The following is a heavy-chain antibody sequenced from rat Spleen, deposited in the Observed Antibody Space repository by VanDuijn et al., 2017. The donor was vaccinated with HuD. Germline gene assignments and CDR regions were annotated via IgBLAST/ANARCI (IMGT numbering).Heavy chain of an antibody. Sequence: EVQLVESDGGLVQPGRSLKLSCAASGFTFSDYYMAWVRQAPTKGLEWVATISSDGRRNYYRDSVKGRFTVSRDNAKGTLHLRMDSLRSEDTATYYCVRQDTSGYANWFGFWGQGVMVTVSS. CDR1: GFTFSDYY. D-gene: IGHD4-3*01. CDR3: VRQDTSGYANWFGF. J-gene: IGHJ2*01. V-gene: IGHV5-29*01. CDR2: ISSDGRRN.